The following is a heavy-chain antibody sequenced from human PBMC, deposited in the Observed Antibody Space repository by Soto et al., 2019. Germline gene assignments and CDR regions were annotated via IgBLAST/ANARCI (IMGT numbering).Heavy chain of an antibody. Sequence: QAQLEQSGGEVKKPGSSVKVSCKASRVAFSKFIVTWVRQAPGLGLEWVGGIIPIFGTANYAQKFQGRVTITADESTSTSYMEVNYLRSEDTAVYYCAKVRYSSPMGYYYGMDVWGQGTTVTVSS. V-gene: IGHV1-69*01. CDR2: IIPIFGTA. D-gene: IGHD6-19*01. CDR1: RVAFSKFI. CDR3: AKVRYSSPMGYYYGMDV. J-gene: IGHJ6*02.